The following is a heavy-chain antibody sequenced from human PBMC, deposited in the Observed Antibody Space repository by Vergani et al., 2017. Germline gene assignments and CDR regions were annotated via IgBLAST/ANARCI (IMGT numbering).Heavy chain of an antibody. V-gene: IGHV3-48*02. J-gene: IGHJ4*02. CDR2: ISSSSSTI. Sequence: EVQLVESGGGLVQPGGSLRLSCAASGFTFSSYSMNWVRQAPGKGREWVSYISSSSSTIYYADSVKGRFTISRDSAKNSLYLQMNSLRDEDTAVYYCARDPGYSSGWYYFDYWGQGTLVTVSS. D-gene: IGHD6-19*01. CDR1: GFTFSSYS. CDR3: ARDPGYSSGWYYFDY.